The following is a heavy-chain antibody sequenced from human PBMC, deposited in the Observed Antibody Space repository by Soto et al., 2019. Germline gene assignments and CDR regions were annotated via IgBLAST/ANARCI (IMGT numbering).Heavy chain of an antibody. CDR1: GYSFTSYW. V-gene: IGHV5-51*01. Sequence: GESLKISCKGSGYSFTSYWIGWVRQMPGKGLEWMGIIYPGDSDTRYSPSFQGQVTISADKSISTAYLQWSSLKASGTAMYYCARQIAAAVNWFDPWGQGTLVTVSS. D-gene: IGHD6-13*01. CDR2: IYPGDSDT. J-gene: IGHJ5*02. CDR3: ARQIAAAVNWFDP.